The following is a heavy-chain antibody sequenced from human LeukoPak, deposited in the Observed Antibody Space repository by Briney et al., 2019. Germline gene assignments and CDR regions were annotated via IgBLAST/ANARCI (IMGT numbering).Heavy chain of an antibody. J-gene: IGHJ4*02. V-gene: IGHV4-39*07. Sequence: SETLSLTCTVSGGSISSSSYYWGWLRQPPGKGLEWIGSIYYSGSTYYNPSLKSRVTISVDTSKNQFSLKLSSVTAADTAVYYCARGRVEMATIDFDYWGQGTLVTVSS. CDR3: ARGRVEMATIDFDY. CDR2: IYYSGST. CDR1: GGSISSSSYY. D-gene: IGHD5-24*01.